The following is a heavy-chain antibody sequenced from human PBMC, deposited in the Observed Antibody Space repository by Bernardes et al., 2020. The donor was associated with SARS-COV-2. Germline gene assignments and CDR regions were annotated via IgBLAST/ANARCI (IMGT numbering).Heavy chain of an antibody. CDR2: IYYSGST. J-gene: IGHJ6*02. Sequence: LSLTCTVSGGSISSYYWSWIRHPPGKGLEWIGYIYYSGSTNYNPSLKSRVTISVDTSKNQFSLKLSSVTAADTAVYYCARHGPPYYYYGMDVWGQGTTVTVSS. CDR3: ARHGPPYYYYGMDV. CDR1: GGSISSYY. V-gene: IGHV4-59*08.